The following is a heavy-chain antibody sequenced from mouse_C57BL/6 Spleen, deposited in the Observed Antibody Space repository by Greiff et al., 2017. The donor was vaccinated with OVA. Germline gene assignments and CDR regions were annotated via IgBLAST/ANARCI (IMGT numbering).Heavy chain of an antibody. V-gene: IGHV1-42*01. CDR2: INPSTGGT. D-gene: IGHD1-1*01. J-gene: IGHJ3*01. CDR3: ARLGYYGTSFAY. Sequence: EVQLQQSGPELVKPGASVKISCKASGYSFTGYYMNWVKQSPEKSLEWIGEINPSTGGTTYNQKFKAKATLTVDKSSSTAYMQLKSLTSEDSAVYYCARLGYYGTSFAYWGQGTLVTVSA. CDR1: GYSFTGYY.